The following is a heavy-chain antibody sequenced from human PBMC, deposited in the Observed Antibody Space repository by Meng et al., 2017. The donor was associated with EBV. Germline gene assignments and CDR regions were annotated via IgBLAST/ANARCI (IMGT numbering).Heavy chain of an antibody. D-gene: IGHD6-19*01. V-gene: IGHV1-2*06. CDR1: GSTFTGYY. CDR2: INPNSGGT. Sequence: QVRLVQSGAEVKKPGASVKFSCKASGSTFTGYYMHWVRQAPGQGLEWMGRINPNSGGTNYAQKFQGRVTMTRDTSISTAYMELSRLRSDDTAVYYCARVGIAVAGTGDYWGQGTLVTVSS. J-gene: IGHJ4*02. CDR3: ARVGIAVAGTGDY.